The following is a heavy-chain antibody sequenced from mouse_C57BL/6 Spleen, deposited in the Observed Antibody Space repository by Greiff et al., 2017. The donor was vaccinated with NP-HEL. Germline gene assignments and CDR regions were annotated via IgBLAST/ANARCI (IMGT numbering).Heavy chain of an antibody. CDR3: AREGDD. V-gene: IGHV3-6*01. Sequence: EVKLQESGPGLVKPSPSLSLTCSVSGYSLTSGYYWNGIRQFPGNKLEWLRYLSYDGSNNYNPSLKTRITITRDTSKNQCFLKLNSVTTEDTATYYCAREGDDWGQGTTLTVSS. CDR1: GYSLTSGYY. J-gene: IGHJ2*01. CDR2: LSYDGSN.